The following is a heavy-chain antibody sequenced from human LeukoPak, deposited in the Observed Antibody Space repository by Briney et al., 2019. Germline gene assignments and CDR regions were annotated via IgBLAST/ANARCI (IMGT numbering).Heavy chain of an antibody. V-gene: IGHV1-18*04. CDR2: ISAYNGNT. Sequence: ASVKVSCKASGYTFTGYYMHWVRQAPGQGLEWMGWISAYNGNTNYAQKLQGRVTMTTDTSTSTAYMELRSLRSDDTAVYYCAREYSSGWYGAEFDYWGQGTLVTVSS. CDR3: AREYSSGWYGAEFDY. J-gene: IGHJ4*02. D-gene: IGHD6-19*01. CDR1: GYTFTGYY.